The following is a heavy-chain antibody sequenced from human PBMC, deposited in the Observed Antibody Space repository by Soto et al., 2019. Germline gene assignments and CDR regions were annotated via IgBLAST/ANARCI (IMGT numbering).Heavy chain of an antibody. D-gene: IGHD3-10*01. Sequence: QVQLQESGPGLVKPSGTLSLTCAVSGGSISNNDWWTWVRQPPGKGLEGIGEIYHDGNSNYNPSLQSRVSMSIDKSKNQFSLNLDSVTAADTAVYYCAHTIGSGSYVPYWGQGTLVTVSS. CDR1: GGSISNNDW. CDR2: IYHDGNS. CDR3: AHTIGSGSYVPY. J-gene: IGHJ4*02. V-gene: IGHV4-4*02.